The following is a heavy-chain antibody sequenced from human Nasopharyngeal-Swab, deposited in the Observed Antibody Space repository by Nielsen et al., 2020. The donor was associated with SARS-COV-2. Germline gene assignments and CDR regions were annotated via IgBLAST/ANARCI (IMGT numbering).Heavy chain of an antibody. CDR3: SRDLGGRDDL. CDR2: MNEDGSIR. V-gene: IGHV3-74*03. CDR1: GFIFSRYW. D-gene: IGHD3-10*01. Sequence: GESLKISCAGSGFIFSRYWMHWVRQVPGEGLVWVSRMNEDGSIRTYADSVKGRFTISRDNARNTLYLQLNNLRVEDTAVYYCSRDLGGRDDLWGQGTLVTVSS. J-gene: IGHJ4*02.